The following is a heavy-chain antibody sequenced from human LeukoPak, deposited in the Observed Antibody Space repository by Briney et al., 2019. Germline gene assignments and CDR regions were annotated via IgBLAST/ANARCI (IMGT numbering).Heavy chain of an antibody. Sequence: SETLSLTCAVSGGSISSGGYSWSWIRQPPGKGLEWIGYIYHSGSTYYNPSLKSRVTISVDTSKNQFSLKLSSVTAADTAVYYCARHAVIREFDYWGQGTLVTVSS. CDR2: IYHSGST. V-gene: IGHV4-30-2*01. CDR1: GGSISSGGYS. CDR3: ARHAVIREFDY. J-gene: IGHJ4*02. D-gene: IGHD3-10*01.